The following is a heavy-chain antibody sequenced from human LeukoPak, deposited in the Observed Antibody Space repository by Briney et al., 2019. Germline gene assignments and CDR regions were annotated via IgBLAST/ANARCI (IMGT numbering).Heavy chain of an antibody. J-gene: IGHJ4*02. Sequence: GRSLRLSCAASGFTFSSYGMHWVRQAPGKGLEWVAFIRYDGSNKYYADSVKGRFTISRDNAMNSLYLQLNSLRPEDTAVYYCVRGGASRPDFWGQGTLVTVSS. V-gene: IGHV3-33*01. D-gene: IGHD6-6*01. CDR1: GFTFSSYG. CDR3: VRGGASRPDF. CDR2: IRYDGSNK.